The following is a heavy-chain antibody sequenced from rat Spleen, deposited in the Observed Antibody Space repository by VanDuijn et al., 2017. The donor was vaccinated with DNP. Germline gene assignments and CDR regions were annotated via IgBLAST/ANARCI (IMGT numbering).Heavy chain of an antibody. CDR2: VWGGGST. V-gene: IGHV2S8*01. D-gene: IGHD1-12*02. Sequence: QVQLKESGPGLVQPSRTLSLTCTVSGFSLPSFGVSWVRQPPGKGLEWIAAVWGGGSTDYNSALNSRLRISRDTSKSQVFLTMHSLQIDDTAVYYCAEDYYDGSYYYALDAWGQGTSVTVSS. CDR1: GFSLPSFG. J-gene: IGHJ4*01. CDR3: AEDYYDGSYYYALDA.